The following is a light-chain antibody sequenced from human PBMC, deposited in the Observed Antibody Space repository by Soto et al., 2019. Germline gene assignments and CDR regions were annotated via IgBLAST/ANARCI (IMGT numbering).Light chain of an antibody. Sequence: EIGMTQSPATLSVSQGERATLSCSASQSVSSNLALYQQKPGQAPRLLIYGASTRATGIPARFSGSGSGTEFTLPISSLQSEDFAVYYCQQYNNWPLTFGGGTKVDIK. CDR1: QSVSSN. V-gene: IGKV3-15*01. J-gene: IGKJ4*01. CDR2: GAS. CDR3: QQYNNWPLT.